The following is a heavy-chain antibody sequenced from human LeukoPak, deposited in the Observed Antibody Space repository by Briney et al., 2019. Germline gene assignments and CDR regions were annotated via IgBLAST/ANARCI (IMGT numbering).Heavy chain of an antibody. J-gene: IGHJ6*03. CDR2: INHSGST. D-gene: IGHD3/OR15-3a*01. Sequence: PSETLSLTCAVYGGSFSGYYWSWIRQPPGKGLEWIGEINHSGSTNHNPSLKSRVTISVDTSKNQFTLKLSSVTAADTAVYYCARGVWTAQYYYYYYYMDVWGKGTTVTVSS. CDR1: GGSFSGYY. V-gene: IGHV4-34*01. CDR3: ARGVWTAQYYYYYYYMDV.